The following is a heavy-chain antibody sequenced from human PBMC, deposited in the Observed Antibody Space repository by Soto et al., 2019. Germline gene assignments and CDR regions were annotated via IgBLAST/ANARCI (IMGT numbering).Heavy chain of an antibody. V-gene: IGHV3-23*01. Sequence: GGSLRLSCAASGFTFSNNAVSWVRQAPGKGLEWVSGIGDSGGSTFYANSVKGRFTISRDNSKNTLYLQMNSLRAEDTAVYYCAKVRSGWYFDYWGQGTLVTVSS. CDR3: AKVRSGWYFDY. D-gene: IGHD6-25*01. CDR1: GFTFSNNA. J-gene: IGHJ4*02. CDR2: IGDSGGST.